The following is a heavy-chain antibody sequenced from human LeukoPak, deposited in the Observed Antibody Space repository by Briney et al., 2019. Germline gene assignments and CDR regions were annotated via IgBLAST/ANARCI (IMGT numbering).Heavy chain of an antibody. J-gene: IGHJ6*03. V-gene: IGHV4-61*02. Sequence: SQTLSLTCTVSGGSISSGSYYWSWIRQPAGKGLEWIGRIYTSGSTNYNPSLKSRVTMSVDTSKNQFSLKLSSVTAADTAVYYCARDLWIAAAGTRTSYYYYMDVWGKGTTVTVSS. CDR1: GGSISSGSYY. CDR2: IYTSGST. CDR3: ARDLWIAAAGTRTSYYYYMDV. D-gene: IGHD6-13*01.